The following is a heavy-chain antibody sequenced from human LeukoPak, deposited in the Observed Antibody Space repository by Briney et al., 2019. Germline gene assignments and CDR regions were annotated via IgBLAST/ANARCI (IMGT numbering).Heavy chain of an antibody. CDR2: IYYSGST. CDR3: ARDSDWNDDPPGDY. D-gene: IGHD1-1*01. J-gene: IGHJ4*02. CDR1: GGSISSSSYY. Sequence: SETLSLTCTVSGGSISSSSYYWGWIRQPPGKGLEWIGSIYYSGSTYYNPSLKSRVTISVDTSKNQFSLKLSSVTAADTAVYYCARDSDWNDDPPGDYWGQGTLVTVSS. V-gene: IGHV4-39*07.